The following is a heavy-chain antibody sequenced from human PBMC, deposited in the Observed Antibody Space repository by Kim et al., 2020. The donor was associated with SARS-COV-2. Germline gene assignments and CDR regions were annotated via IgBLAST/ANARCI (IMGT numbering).Heavy chain of an antibody. CDR1: GASISSSY. J-gene: IGHJ5*02. CDR3: ARDRWFDP. Sequence: SETLSLTCTVSGASISSSYWSWIRQPPGKGLEWIGYISYTGTTNYNPSLKSRVTISLDTSKTQFSLKLSSVTAADTAVYYCARDRWFDPWGQETLVTVSS. V-gene: IGHV4-59*01. CDR2: ISYTGTT.